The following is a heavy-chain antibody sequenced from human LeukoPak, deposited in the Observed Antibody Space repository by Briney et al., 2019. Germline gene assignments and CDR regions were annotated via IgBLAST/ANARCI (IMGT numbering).Heavy chain of an antibody. Sequence: PSETLSLTCTVSGDSISPYYWSWIRHPPGKGLEWIGYIYYSGSTNYNPSLKSRVTISVDTSKNQFSLKLSSVTAADTAVYYCARSSRIVATIGFDYWGQGTLVTVSS. CDR3: ARSSRIVATIGFDY. J-gene: IGHJ4*02. D-gene: IGHD5-12*01. CDR2: IYYSGST. V-gene: IGHV4-59*01. CDR1: GDSISPYY.